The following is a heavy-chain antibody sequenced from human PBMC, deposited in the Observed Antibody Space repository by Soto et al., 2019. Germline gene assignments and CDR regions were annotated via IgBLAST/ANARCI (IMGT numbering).Heavy chain of an antibody. CDR3: ARHVLREARQLGSPPYYYYGMDV. D-gene: IGHD5-18*01. J-gene: IGHJ6*02. CDR1: GGSISSSSYY. V-gene: IGHV4-39*01. Sequence: QLQLQESGPGLVKPSETLSLTCTVSGGSISSSSYYWGWIRQPPGKGLEWIGSIYYSGSTYYNPSLKSRVTISVDTSKNQFSLKLSSVPAADTAVYYCARHVLREARQLGSPPYYYYGMDVWGQGTTVTVSS. CDR2: IYYSGST.